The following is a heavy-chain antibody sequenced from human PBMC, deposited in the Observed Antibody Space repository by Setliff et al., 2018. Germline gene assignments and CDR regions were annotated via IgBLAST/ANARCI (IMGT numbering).Heavy chain of an antibody. V-gene: IGHV3-7*01. CDR2: INQDGSGK. D-gene: IGHD5-18*01. CDR3: AKFVGYTYGYDY. Sequence: PGGSLRLSCAASGFTFSSFWMAWVRQSPGRGLEWVANINQDGSGKFYVDSVKGRFTIFRDNAKNSLSLQMNSLRAEDTALYYCAKFVGYTYGYDYWGRGTLVTVSS. CDR1: GFTFSSFW. J-gene: IGHJ4*02.